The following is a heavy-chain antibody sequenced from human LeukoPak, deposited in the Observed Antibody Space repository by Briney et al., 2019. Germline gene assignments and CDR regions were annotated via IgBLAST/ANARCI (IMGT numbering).Heavy chain of an antibody. CDR1: GFTFSSYG. V-gene: IGHV3-30*18. CDR3: AKLPYSSGWYYFDY. Sequence: GRSLRLSCAASGFTFSSYGMHWVRQAPGKGLEWVAVISYDGSNKYYADSVKGRFTISRDNSKNTLYLQMNSLRAEDTAVYYCAKLPYSSGWYYFDYWGQGTLVTVSS. D-gene: IGHD6-19*01. CDR2: ISYDGSNK. J-gene: IGHJ4*02.